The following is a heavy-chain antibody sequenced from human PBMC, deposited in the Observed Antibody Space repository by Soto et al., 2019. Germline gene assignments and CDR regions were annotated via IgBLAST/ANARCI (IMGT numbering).Heavy chain of an antibody. CDR2: ISYDGSNK. Sequence: GGSLRLSCAASGFTFSSYGMHWVRQAPGKGLEWVAVISYDGSNKYYADSVKGRFTISRDNSKNTLYLQMNSLRAEDTAVYYCARDPYYGSGSYYNLGFGYFDYWGQGTLVTVSS. CDR1: GFTFSSYG. J-gene: IGHJ4*02. CDR3: ARDPYYGSGSYYNLGFGYFDY. V-gene: IGHV3-30*03. D-gene: IGHD3-10*01.